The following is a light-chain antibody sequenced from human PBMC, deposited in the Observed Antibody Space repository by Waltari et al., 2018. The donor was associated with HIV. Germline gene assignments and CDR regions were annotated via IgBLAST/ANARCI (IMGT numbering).Light chain of an antibody. Sequence: QSVLTQPPSVSGAPGQRVTISCTGSSSNIGAGYDVHWYQQVPGTAPKLLSFGNSNRPSGVPDRFSGSKSATSAALAITGLQAEDEADYYCQSYDSSLTVVIFGGGTKLTVL. J-gene: IGLJ2*01. CDR1: SSNIGAGYD. CDR3: QSYDSSLTVVI. V-gene: IGLV1-40*01. CDR2: GNS.